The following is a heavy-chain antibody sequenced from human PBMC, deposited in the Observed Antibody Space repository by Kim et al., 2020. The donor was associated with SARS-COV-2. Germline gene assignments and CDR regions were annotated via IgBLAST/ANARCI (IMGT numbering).Heavy chain of an antibody. D-gene: IGHD3-3*01. CDR2: IYHSGST. CDR3: ARDRVTIFGVKTQPAYYFDY. CDR1: GYSISSGYY. Sequence: SETLSLTCTVSGYSISSGYYWGWIRQPPGKGLEWIGSIYHSGSTYYNPSLKSRVTISVDTSKNQFSLKLSSVTAADTAVYYCARDRVTIFGVKTQPAYYFDYWGQGTLVTVSS. V-gene: IGHV4-38-2*02. J-gene: IGHJ4*02.